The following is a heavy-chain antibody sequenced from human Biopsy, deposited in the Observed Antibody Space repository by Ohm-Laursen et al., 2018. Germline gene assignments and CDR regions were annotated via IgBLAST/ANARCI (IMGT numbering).Heavy chain of an antibody. CDR3: ARDYDTSGYYYVS. CDR2: IFYRGST. Sequence: SDTLSLTCTVSGGSFTGHYWGWIRQPPGKGLEWIGSIFYRGSTHYKPSLKSRVNIPVDTSKNQFSLKLNSVTAADTAVYYCARDYDTSGYYYVSWGQGTLVTVSS. V-gene: IGHV4-39*01. D-gene: IGHD3-22*01. CDR1: GGSFTGHY. J-gene: IGHJ5*02.